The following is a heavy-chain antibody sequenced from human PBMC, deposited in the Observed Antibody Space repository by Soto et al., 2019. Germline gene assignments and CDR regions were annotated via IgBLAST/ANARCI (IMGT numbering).Heavy chain of an antibody. V-gene: IGHV3-23*01. D-gene: IGHD2-21*02. J-gene: IGHJ6*02. CDR2: ISGSGGST. Sequence: GGSLRLSCAASGFTFSSYAMSWVRQAPGKGLEWVSAISGSGGSTYYADSVKGRFTISRDNSKNTLYLHMNSLRAEDTAVYYCAKRGNSPIPGGYYYYGMDVWGQGTTVTVSS. CDR1: GFTFSSYA. CDR3: AKRGNSPIPGGYYYYGMDV.